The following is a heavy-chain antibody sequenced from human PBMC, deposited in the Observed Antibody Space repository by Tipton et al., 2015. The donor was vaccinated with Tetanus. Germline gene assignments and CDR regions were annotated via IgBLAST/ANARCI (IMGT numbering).Heavy chain of an antibody. CDR2: ISGSGGST. D-gene: IGHD3-10*01. V-gene: IGHV3-23*01. J-gene: IGHJ4*02. CDR3: ATDQFAEDDY. Sequence: SLRLSCAASGFTFSSYAMSWVRQAPGKGLEWVSVISGSGGSTYYADSVKGRFTISRDKSKNTLYLQMHSLRAEDAAVYYCATDQFAEDDYWGQGTLVTVSS. CDR1: GFTFSSYA.